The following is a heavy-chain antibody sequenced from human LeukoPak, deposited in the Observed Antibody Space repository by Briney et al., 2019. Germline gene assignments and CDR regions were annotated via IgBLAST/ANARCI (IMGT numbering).Heavy chain of an antibody. CDR2: IIPIFGTA. J-gene: IGHJ6*03. CDR1: GGTFSSYA. V-gene: IGHV1-69*13. Sequence: SVKVSCKASGGTFSSYAISWVRQAPGQGLEWMGGIIPIFGTANYAQKFQGRVTITADESTSTAYMELSSLRSEDTAVYYCARGDVVVVPAATYYMDVWGKGTTVTVSS. D-gene: IGHD2-2*01. CDR3: ARGDVVVVPAATYYMDV.